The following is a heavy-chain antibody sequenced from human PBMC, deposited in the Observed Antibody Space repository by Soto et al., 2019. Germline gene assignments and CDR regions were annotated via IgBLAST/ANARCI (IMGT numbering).Heavy chain of an antibody. CDR2: ISGSGGST. CDR1: GFTFRSYA. J-gene: IGHJ3*02. CDR3: AKDLIYCSGGSCQPDAFDI. D-gene: IGHD2-15*01. V-gene: IGHV3-23*01. Sequence: GGSLRLSCAASGFTFRSYAMSWVRQAPGKGLEWVSAISGSGGSTYYADSVKGRFTISRDNSKNTLYLQMNSLRAEDTAVYYCAKDLIYCSGGSCQPDAFDIWGQGTMVTVSS.